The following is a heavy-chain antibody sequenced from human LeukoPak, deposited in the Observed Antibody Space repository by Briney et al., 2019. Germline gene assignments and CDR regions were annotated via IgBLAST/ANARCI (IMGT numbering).Heavy chain of an antibody. V-gene: IGHV3-30-3*01. CDR3: AKDAQWELPLKSDYYMDV. CDR2: ITYDGTNK. Sequence: GGSLRLSCAASGFTFDSYALHWVRQAPGKGLEWLAIITYDGTNKYYADSVKGRFTISRDNSKNTLFLQMNSLRAEDTAVYYCAKDAQWELPLKSDYYMDVWGKGTTVTVSS. CDR1: GFTFDSYA. J-gene: IGHJ6*03. D-gene: IGHD1-26*01.